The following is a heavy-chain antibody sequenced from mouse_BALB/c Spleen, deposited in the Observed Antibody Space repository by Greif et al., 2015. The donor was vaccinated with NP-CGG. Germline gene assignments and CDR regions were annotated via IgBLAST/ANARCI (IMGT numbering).Heavy chain of an antibody. CDR1: GFTFSSFG. CDR2: ISSGSSTI. CDR3: ARGDYGSSYDYAMDY. Sequence: EVQLVESGGGLVQPGGSRKLSCAASGFTFSSFGMHWVRQAPEKGLEWVAYISSGSSTIYYADTVKGRFTISRDNPKNTLFLQMTSLRSEDTAMYYCARGDYGSSYDYAMDYWGQGTSVTVSS. V-gene: IGHV5-17*02. J-gene: IGHJ4*01. D-gene: IGHD1-1*01.